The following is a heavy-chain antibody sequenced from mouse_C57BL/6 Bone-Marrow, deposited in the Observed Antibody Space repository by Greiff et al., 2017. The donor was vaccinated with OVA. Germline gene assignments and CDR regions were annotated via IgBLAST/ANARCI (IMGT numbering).Heavy chain of an antibody. Sequence: QVQLQQPGAELVRPGSSVKLSCKASGYTFTSYWMDWVKQRPGQGLEWIGNIYPSDSDTYYNEKFKDKATLTVDKSSSTAYMELSSLTSEDSAVYDCAREGNWVAYWGQGTLVTVSA. CDR2: IYPSDSDT. V-gene: IGHV1-61*01. CDR3: AREGNWVAY. D-gene: IGHD2-1*01. CDR1: GYTFTSYW. J-gene: IGHJ3*01.